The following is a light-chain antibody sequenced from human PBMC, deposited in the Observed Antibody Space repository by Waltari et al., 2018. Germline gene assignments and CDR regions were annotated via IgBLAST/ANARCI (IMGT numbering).Light chain of an antibody. CDR2: DAP. CDR3: QQRFTWPSIT. J-gene: IGKJ5*01. V-gene: IGKV3-11*01. Sequence: EIVLTQSPATLSLSPGQRATLHCRNSQSVNSYLAWYQHKPGQAPRPHIFDAPNSATGIPARFSGSGSGTDFTLTISSLEPDDFALYYCQQRFTWPSITFGQGTRLEIK. CDR1: QSVNSY.